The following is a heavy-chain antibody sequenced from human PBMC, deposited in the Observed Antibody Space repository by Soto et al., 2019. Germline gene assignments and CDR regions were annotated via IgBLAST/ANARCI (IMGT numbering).Heavy chain of an antibody. Sequence: PGGSLRLSCAASGFTFSNYGLHWVRRAPGKGLEWVALISYDGSKKYYADSVKGRFTISRDNSKNTLYLQMNSLRAEDTAVYYCAKDQRSYYYGMDVWGQGTTVTVSS. J-gene: IGHJ6*02. CDR2: ISYDGSKK. V-gene: IGHV3-30*18. CDR3: AKDQRSYYYGMDV. CDR1: GFTFSNYG.